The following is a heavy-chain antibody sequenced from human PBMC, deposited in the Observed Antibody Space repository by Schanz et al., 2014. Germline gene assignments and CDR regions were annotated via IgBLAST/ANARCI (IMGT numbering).Heavy chain of an antibody. CDR2: IWYDGSNK. CDR1: GFTFSSYG. CDR3: AKDRSWDYDSSGYFDY. J-gene: IGHJ4*02. Sequence: QVQLVESGGGVVQPGRSLRLSCAASGFTFSSYGMHWVRQAPGKGLEWVAVIWYDGSNKYYADSVKGRFTISRDNSKNTLYLQMNSLRAEDTAVYYCAKDRSWDYDSSGYFDYWGQGTLXTVSS. D-gene: IGHD3-22*01. V-gene: IGHV3-33*06.